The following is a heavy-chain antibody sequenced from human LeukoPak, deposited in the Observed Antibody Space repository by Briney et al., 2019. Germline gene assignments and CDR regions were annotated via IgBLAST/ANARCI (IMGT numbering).Heavy chain of an antibody. V-gene: IGHV1-8*03. CDR2: MNPNSGNT. J-gene: IGHJ4*02. CDR3: ARGPPYCGGDCYYGH. CDR1: GYTFTSYD. D-gene: IGHD2-21*01. Sequence: ALVKVSCKASGYTFTSYDINWVRQATGQGLEWMGWMNPNSGNTGYAQKFQGRVTITRNTSISTAYMELSSLRSEDTAVYYCARGPPYCGGDCYYGHWGQGTLVTVSS.